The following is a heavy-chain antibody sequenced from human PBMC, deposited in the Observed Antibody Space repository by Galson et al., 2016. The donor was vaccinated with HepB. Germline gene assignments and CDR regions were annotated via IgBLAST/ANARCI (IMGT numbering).Heavy chain of an antibody. CDR2: ISAYNGNL. CDR3: ARDCSSDCVLSKDY. D-gene: IGHD6-19*01. CDR1: GYTFTSYG. Sequence: SVKVSCKASGYTFTSYGISWVRQAPGQGLEWMGWISAYNGNLKNAQKFQGRVTMTTDTSTSTAYMELRSLISDDTAVYYCARDCSSDCVLSKDYWGQGTLVTVSS. J-gene: IGHJ4*02. V-gene: IGHV1-18*01.